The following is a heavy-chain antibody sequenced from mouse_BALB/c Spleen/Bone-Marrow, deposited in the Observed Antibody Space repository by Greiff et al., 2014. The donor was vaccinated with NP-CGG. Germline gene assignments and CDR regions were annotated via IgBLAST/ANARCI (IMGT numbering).Heavy chain of an antibody. D-gene: IGHD1-1*01. CDR1: GFTFSSFG. J-gene: IGHJ2*01. Sequence: EVMLVESGGGLVQPGGSRKLSCAASGFTFSSFGMHWVRQAPEKGLEWVPYISSGSSTVYYADKVMGRFTISRDNPKNTLFLQMTSLRSEDTAMYYCARSGSSSGYFDYWGQGTTLTVSS. V-gene: IGHV5-17*02. CDR3: ARSGSSSGYFDY. CDR2: ISSGSSTV.